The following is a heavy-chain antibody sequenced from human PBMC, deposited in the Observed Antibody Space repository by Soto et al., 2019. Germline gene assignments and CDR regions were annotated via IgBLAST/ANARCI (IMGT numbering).Heavy chain of an antibody. J-gene: IGHJ6*02. D-gene: IGHD2-15*01. CDR3: ARDGYCSGGSCLDGMDV. CDR1: GFTLSRYT. V-gene: IGHV3-30-3*01. Sequence: PGGSLRLSCVVSGFTLSRYTMHWVRQAPGKGLEWVALISSDGSAKYYADSVKGRFTISRDDSLYLQMTSLRAEDTAVYYCARDGYCSGGSCLDGMDVWGQGTTVTVS. CDR2: ISSDGSAK.